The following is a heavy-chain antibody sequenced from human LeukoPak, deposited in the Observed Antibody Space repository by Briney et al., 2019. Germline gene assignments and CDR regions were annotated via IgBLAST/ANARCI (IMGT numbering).Heavy chain of an antibody. D-gene: IGHD6-25*01. CDR3: ARGYSSGWPDF. V-gene: IGHV3-53*01. Sequence: GGSLRLSCAAPGFTVSTSYMNWVRQAPGKGLEWVSVIYGGGSTYYADSVRGRFTISRDNSKNTLYLQMNSLRAEDTAVYFCARGYSSGWPDFWGQGTLVTVSS. CDR2: IYGGGST. CDR1: GFTVSTSY. J-gene: IGHJ4*02.